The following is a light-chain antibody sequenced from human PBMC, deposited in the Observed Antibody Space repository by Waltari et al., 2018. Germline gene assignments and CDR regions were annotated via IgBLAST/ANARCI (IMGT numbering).Light chain of an antibody. V-gene: IGLV2-23*01. Sequence: QSALTQPASVSGSPGQSITISCTGTSSDVGSYNLVSWYQHHPGKAPKLINFEANKRPSGVSDRFSGSKSGNTASLTISGLQAEDEADYYCCSHAGSTIYVVFGGGTKLTVL. CDR2: EAN. CDR1: SSDVGSYNL. J-gene: IGLJ2*01. CDR3: CSHAGSTIYVV.